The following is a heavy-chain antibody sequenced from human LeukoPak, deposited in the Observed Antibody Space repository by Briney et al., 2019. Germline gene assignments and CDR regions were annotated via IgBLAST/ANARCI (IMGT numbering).Heavy chain of an antibody. CDR1: GYSFSSYW. V-gene: IGHV5-51*01. D-gene: IGHD2-2*01. CDR2: IYPGNSDT. Sequence: GGSLQISCKGSGYSFSSYWIGWVRQMPGKGLEWMGIIYPGNSDTRYSPSFQGQVTISADKSITTAYLQWSSLKASDAAMYYCARRLGCSSTSCYWYFDYWGQGTLVTVSS. CDR3: ARRLGCSSTSCYWYFDY. J-gene: IGHJ4*02.